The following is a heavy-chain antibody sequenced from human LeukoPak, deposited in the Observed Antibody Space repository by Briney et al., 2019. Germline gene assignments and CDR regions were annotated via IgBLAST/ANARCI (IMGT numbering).Heavy chain of an antibody. D-gene: IGHD1-26*01. CDR1: GYTFTGYY. CDR3: ATGVLSGSYGLFDY. Sequence: GASVKVSCKASGYTFTGYYMHWVRQAPGQGLEWMGWINPNSGGTNYAQKFQGRVTMTRDTSISTAYMELSRLRSDDTAVYYCATGVLSGSYGLFDYWGQGTLVTVSS. CDR2: INPNSGGT. J-gene: IGHJ4*02. V-gene: IGHV1-2*02.